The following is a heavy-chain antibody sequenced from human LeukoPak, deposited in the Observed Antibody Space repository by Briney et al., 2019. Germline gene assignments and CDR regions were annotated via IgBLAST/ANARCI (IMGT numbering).Heavy chain of an antibody. Sequence: GGSLRLSCAASGFTFSSYGMHWVRQAPGKGLEWVAVISYDGSNKYYADSVKGRFTISRDNSKNTLYLQMNSLRAEDTAVYYCARGSALSEYFQHWGQGTLVTVSS. CDR2: ISYDGSNK. CDR3: ARGSALSEYFQH. CDR1: GFTFSSYG. V-gene: IGHV3-30*03. J-gene: IGHJ1*01.